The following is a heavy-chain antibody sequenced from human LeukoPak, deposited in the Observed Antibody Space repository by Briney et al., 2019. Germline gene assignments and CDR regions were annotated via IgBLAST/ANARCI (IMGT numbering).Heavy chain of an antibody. CDR2: AWYDGSNK. CDR1: AFTFSSQC. J-gene: IGHJ4*02. CDR3: ARDLGGPRITMVRGAFDY. V-gene: IGHV3-33*01. Sequence: GRSLRLSCPASAFTFSSQCMHWVRQAPGKGLEWEAVAWYDGSNKYYADSVKDRFTISRDNSKNTLYLQMNSLRAEDTAVYYCARDLGGPRITMVRGAFDYWGQGTLVTVSS. D-gene: IGHD3-10*01.